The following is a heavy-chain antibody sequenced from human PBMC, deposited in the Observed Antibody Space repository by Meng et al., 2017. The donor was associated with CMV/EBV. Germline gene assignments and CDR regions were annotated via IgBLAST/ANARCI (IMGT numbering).Heavy chain of an antibody. V-gene: IGHV3-21*01. CDR3: ARRGYSSSWYNSDYFDY. D-gene: IGHD6-13*01. Sequence: GGSLRLSCAASGFTFSSYAMSWVRQAPGKGLEWVSSISSSSSYIYYADSVKGRFTISRDNAKNSLYLQMNSLRAEDTAVYYCARRGYSSSWYNSDYFDYWGQGTLVTVSS. CDR1: GFTFSSYA. CDR2: ISSSSSYI. J-gene: IGHJ4*02.